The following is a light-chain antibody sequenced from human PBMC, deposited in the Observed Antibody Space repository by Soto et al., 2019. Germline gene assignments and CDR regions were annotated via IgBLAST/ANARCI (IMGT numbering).Light chain of an antibody. V-gene: IGLV2-14*02. Sequence: QSVLTQPASVSGSPGQSITISRTGASSDVGSYNLVSWYQQHPGKAPKLMIYEASKRPSGVSHRFSGSKSGSTASLTISGLQAEDEADYYCSSYTSSSAYVFGTGTKV. J-gene: IGLJ1*01. CDR1: SSDVGSYNL. CDR2: EAS. CDR3: SSYTSSSAYV.